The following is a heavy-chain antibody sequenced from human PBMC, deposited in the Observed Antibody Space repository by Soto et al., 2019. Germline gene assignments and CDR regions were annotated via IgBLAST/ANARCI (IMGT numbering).Heavy chain of an antibody. CDR2: IYHSGST. Sequence: PSETLSLTCAVSGGPISSGGYSWSWIQQPPGKGLEWIGYIYHSGSTYYNPSLKSRVTISVDRSKNQFSLKLSSVTAADTAVYYCARSYYYDSSGYYPYYYYYYGMDVWGQGTTVTVSS. CDR1: GGPISSGGYS. V-gene: IGHV4-30-2*01. D-gene: IGHD3-22*01. J-gene: IGHJ6*02. CDR3: ARSYYYDSSGYYPYYYYYYGMDV.